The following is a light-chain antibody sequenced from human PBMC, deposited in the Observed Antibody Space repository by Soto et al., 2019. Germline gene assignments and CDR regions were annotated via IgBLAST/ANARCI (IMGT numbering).Light chain of an antibody. J-gene: IGLJ1*01. CDR1: SSNIGSNY. CDR2: RNN. V-gene: IGLV1-47*01. Sequence: QAVVTQPPSASRTPGQRVTISCSGSSSNIGSNYVYWYQQLPGTAPKLLIYRNNQRPSGVPDRFSGSKSGTSASLAISGLRSEDEADYYCAAWDDSLSGFYVFGTGTKLTVL. CDR3: AAWDDSLSGFYV.